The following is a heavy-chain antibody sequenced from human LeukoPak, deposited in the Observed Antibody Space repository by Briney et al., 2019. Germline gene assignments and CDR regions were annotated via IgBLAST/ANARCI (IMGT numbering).Heavy chain of an antibody. D-gene: IGHD6-6*01. J-gene: IGHJ3*02. CDR3: ARDIQQLVRSGFDI. Sequence: PSQTLSLTCSVSGDSISTGDYYWSWIRQPPGKGLEWIGYIYYSGSTYYNPSLKSRVTISIDTSKNQFSLNLSSMTAADTAVYYCARDIQQLVRSGFDIWGQGTMVTVSS. CDR2: IYYSGST. V-gene: IGHV4-30-4*08. CDR1: GDSISTGDYY.